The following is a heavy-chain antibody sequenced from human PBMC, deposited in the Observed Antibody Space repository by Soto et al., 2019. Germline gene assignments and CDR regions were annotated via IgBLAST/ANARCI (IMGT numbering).Heavy chain of an antibody. D-gene: IGHD3-10*01. Sequence: EVQLVESGGGLVQPGRSLRLSCAASGFTFDHYAMHGVRQVPGKGREGVSGISWNSGSIGYADSVKGRFTISRDNAKNSLYLQMNSLRAEDTALYYCAKDISYSGLGRYPIVDYWGQGTMVTVSS. CDR3: AKDISYSGLGRYPIVDY. J-gene: IGHJ4*02. CDR1: GFTFDHYA. V-gene: IGHV3-9*01. CDR2: ISWNSGSI.